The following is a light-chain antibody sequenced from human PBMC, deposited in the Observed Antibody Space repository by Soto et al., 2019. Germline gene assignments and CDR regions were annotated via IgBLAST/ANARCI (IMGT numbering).Light chain of an antibody. J-gene: IGKJ1*01. CDR1: QSVGDTF. CDR3: GQFVSSPPRT. Sequence: EIVLTQSPGTLSLSPGDKATLSCRASQSVGDTFLSWYQQKPGLAPRLLIYGVSNRATGIPDRFSGSGSGTDFILTISRLEPEDFALYYCGQFVSSPPRTFGQGTKV. CDR2: GVS. V-gene: IGKV3-20*01.